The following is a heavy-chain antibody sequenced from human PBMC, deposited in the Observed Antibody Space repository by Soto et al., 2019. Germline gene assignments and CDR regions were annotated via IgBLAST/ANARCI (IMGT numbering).Heavy chain of an antibody. CDR3: AREAGAFDI. CDR1: GYTFTSYV. J-gene: IGHJ3*02. CDR2: INAGTGNT. V-gene: IGHV1-3*05. Sequence: QVQLVQSGAEEKKPGASVKVSCKASGYTFTSYVIHWVRQAPGQRLEWMGWINAGTGNTKFSQKFQGRVTFTRDTSASTAYMELSFLRSEDTAVYYCAREAGAFDIRGQGTMVTVSS.